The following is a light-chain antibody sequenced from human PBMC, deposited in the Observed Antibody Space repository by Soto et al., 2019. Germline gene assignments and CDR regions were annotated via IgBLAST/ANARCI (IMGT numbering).Light chain of an antibody. CDR3: QTWGTLYV. CDR1: SGHSSYA. CDR2: LNSDGSH. J-gene: IGLJ1*01. Sequence: QPVLTQSPSASASLGASVKLTCTLSSGHSSYAIAWHQQQPEKGPRYLMKLNSDGSHSKGDWIPDRFSGSSSGAERYLTISSLQSEDEADYYCQTWGTLYVFGTGTKVTVL. V-gene: IGLV4-69*01.